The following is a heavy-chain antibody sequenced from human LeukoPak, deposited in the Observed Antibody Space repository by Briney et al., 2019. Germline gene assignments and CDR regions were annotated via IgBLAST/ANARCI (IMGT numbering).Heavy chain of an antibody. D-gene: IGHD1-1*01. CDR2: VPYDGSNK. Sequence: GGSLRLSCAASGFTFSSYGMHWVRQAPGKGLEWVAVVPYDGSNKYYADSVKGRFTISRDNSRNTLSLQMSSLRAEDTAVYYCAKAETMTQRGYFDYWGQGTLVTVSS. V-gene: IGHV3-30*02. J-gene: IGHJ4*02. CDR3: AKAETMTQRGYFDY. CDR1: GFTFSSYG.